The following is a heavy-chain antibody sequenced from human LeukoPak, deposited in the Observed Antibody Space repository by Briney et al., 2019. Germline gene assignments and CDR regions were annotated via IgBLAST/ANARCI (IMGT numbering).Heavy chain of an antibody. CDR1: VYTLTSYD. D-gene: IGHD3-10*01. CDR3: AKSRFGELSPYYYYYYYMDV. V-gene: IGHV1-8*01. J-gene: IGHJ6*03. CDR2: MNPNSGHT. Sequence: SAKVSCKPSVYTLTSYDINWVRPTPGQGLEWMGWMNPNSGHTGYTQKFQGRVTMTRNTSISTAYMELSSLRSEDTAVYYCAKSRFGELSPYYYYYYYMDVWGKGATVTVSS.